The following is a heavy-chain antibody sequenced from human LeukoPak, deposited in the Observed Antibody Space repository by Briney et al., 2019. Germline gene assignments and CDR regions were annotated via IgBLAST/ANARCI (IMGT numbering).Heavy chain of an antibody. CDR3: GRQEGFDFWSGYYTGYYSGMDV. J-gene: IGHJ6*02. Sequence: GESLKISCKGSGYSFTSYWIAWVRQMPGKGLEWMGIIYPGDSDTRYSPSFQGQVTISADEPIRTAYLQWRSLKASDTAIYYCGRQEGFDFWSGYYTGYYSGMDVWGQGTTVTVSS. D-gene: IGHD3-3*01. V-gene: IGHV5-51*01. CDR2: IYPGDSDT. CDR1: GYSFTSYW.